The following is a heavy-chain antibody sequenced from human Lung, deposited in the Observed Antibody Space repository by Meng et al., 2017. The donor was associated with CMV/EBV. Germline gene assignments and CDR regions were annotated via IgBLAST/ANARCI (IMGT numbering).Heavy chain of an antibody. CDR3: VREGGQWFY. J-gene: IGHJ4*02. CDR2: IDSQESSM. Sequence: EVELVEARGVLVQPWGSLRLSCAVSGFAFRNYWMHWVRQVPGKAPVLVSRIDSQESSMTYADSVKGRFTVSRDNGKNTLYLQMNSLRIEDTAVYYCVREGGQWFYWGQGTLVTVSS. D-gene: IGHD3-22*01. CDR1: GFAFRNYW. V-gene: IGHV3-74*03.